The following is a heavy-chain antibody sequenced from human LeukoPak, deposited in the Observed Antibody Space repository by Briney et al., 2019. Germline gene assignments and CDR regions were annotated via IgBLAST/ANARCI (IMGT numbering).Heavy chain of an antibody. D-gene: IGHD5-18*01. V-gene: IGHV4-34*01. Sequence: SETLSPTCAVYGGSFSGYYWSWIRQPPGKGLEWIGEINHSGSTNYNPSLKSRVTISVDTSKNQFSLKLSSVTAADTAVYYCARGGGYSYGPNHFDYWGQRTLVTVSS. CDR1: GGSFSGYY. CDR3: ARGGGYSYGPNHFDY. CDR2: INHSGST. J-gene: IGHJ4*02.